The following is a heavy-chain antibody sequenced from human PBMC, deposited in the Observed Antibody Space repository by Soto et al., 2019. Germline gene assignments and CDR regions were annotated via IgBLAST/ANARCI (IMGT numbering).Heavy chain of an antibody. CDR3: ARVQASYDFDY. CDR2: IYHSGST. V-gene: IGHV4-4*02. J-gene: IGHJ4*02. Sequence: PSETLSLTCAVSGGSISRSNWWSWVRQPPGKGLEWIGEIYHSGSTNYNPSLKSRVTISVDTSKNQFSLKLSSVTAADTAVYYCARVQASYDFDYWGQGTLVTVSS. D-gene: IGHD5-18*01. CDR1: GGSISRSNW.